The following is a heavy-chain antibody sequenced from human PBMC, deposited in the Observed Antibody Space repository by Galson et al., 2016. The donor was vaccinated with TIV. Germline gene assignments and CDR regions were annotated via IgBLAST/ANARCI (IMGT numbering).Heavy chain of an antibody. CDR2: LSGGATNT. D-gene: IGHD6-25*01. V-gene: IGHV3-23*01. CDR1: GFRFNKYE. Sequence: SLRLSCAASGFRFNKYEMSWVRQAPGKGLEWISALSGGATNTYYSDSVKGRFTISRDNSQNKVFLEMDSLRVDDTAVYYCAKDRGYFEGFDHWGPGTLVTVSS. J-gene: IGHJ4*02. CDR3: AKDRGYFEGFDH.